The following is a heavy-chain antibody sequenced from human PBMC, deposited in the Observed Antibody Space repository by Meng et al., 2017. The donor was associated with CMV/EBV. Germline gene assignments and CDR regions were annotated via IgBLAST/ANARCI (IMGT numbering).Heavy chain of an antibody. CDR3: ARIVLGGGWYCYFDY. V-gene: IGHV2-26*01. J-gene: IGHJ4*02. D-gene: IGHD6-19*01. CDR1: GVSVSSRRMG. Sequence: SGPTLVQPTETLTLTCTVSGVSVSSRRMGVSWIRQPPGKALEWLAHIFSNDAKSYNTSLKSRLTISKDTSKSQVVLTMTNMDPVDTGTYYCARIVLGGGWYCYFDYWGQGTLVTVSS. CDR2: IFSNDAK.